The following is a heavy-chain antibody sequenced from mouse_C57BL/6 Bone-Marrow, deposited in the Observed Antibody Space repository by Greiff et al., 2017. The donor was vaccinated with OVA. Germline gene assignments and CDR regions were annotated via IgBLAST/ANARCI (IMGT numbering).Heavy chain of an antibody. CDR2: IWWDDDK. Sequence: QVTLKESGPGILQPSQTLSLTCSFSGFSLSTFGMGVGWIRQPSGKGLEWLAHIWWDDDKYYNPALKSRLTISKDTSKNQVFLKIANVGTADTATYYCARIGTTVVAEYFDVWGTGTTVTVSS. J-gene: IGHJ1*03. CDR3: ARIGTTVVAEYFDV. D-gene: IGHD1-1*01. V-gene: IGHV8-8*01. CDR1: GFSLSTFGMG.